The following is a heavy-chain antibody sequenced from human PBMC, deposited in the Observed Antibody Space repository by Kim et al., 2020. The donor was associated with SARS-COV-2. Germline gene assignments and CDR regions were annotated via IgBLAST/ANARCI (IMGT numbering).Heavy chain of an antibody. J-gene: IGHJ6*03. CDR2: LTHGGNT. V-gene: IGHV4-4*02. Sequence: SETLSLTCSVSGGSINTFNSWIWVRHAPGKGLEWIGELTHGGNTLYNWTLSGRVSISGDRSKNLVFLTLTSVTAADTAMYYCARISSGGYYVDFW. D-gene: IGHD2-15*01. CDR3: ARISSGGYYVDF. CDR1: GGSINTFNS.